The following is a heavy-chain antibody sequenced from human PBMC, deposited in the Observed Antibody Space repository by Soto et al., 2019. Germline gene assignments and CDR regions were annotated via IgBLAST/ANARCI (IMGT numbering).Heavy chain of an antibody. J-gene: IGHJ6*02. CDR1: GDSISSDKW. V-gene: IGHV4-4*02. D-gene: IGHD3-16*01. Sequence: PSETLSLTCAVSGDSISSDKWWSWVRQPPGKGLEWIGEIHHSGRTNYNPSLKSRVTILVEKSKNQVSLELSSMTAADTAVYYCARDGRHLRHHILGYYYYGMDVWGQGTTVTVSS. CDR3: ARDGRHLRHHILGYYYYGMDV. CDR2: IHHSGRT.